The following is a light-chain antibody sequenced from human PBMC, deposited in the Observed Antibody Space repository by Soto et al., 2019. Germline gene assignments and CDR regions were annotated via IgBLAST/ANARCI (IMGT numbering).Light chain of an antibody. V-gene: IGKV3-11*01. Sequence: EVVLTQSPATLSLSPGERATLSCRASQSVFGYLAWYQHKPGQAPRLLIYDAYKRATGVPARFSGSESETDFTLIISSLEPEDFAVYYCQQRSDSPPLTFGGGTKVEIK. CDR1: QSVFGY. CDR2: DAY. CDR3: QQRSDSPPLT. J-gene: IGKJ4*01.